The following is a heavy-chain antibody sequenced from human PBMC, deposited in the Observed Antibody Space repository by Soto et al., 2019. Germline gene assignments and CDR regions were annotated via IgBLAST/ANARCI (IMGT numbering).Heavy chain of an antibody. CDR1: GGSLNKYY. CDR3: AREASIGWFDP. J-gene: IGHJ5*02. Sequence: TSGTPSPTCRVSGGSLNKYYLSWIRQPPGKGLEWIGYIYYSGSTIYNPSLKSRLTMSVDTSKNQFSLRLSSVTPADTAVYYCAREASIGWFDPWGQGTLVTVSS. V-gene: IGHV4-59*01. CDR2: IYYSGST. D-gene: IGHD6-6*01.